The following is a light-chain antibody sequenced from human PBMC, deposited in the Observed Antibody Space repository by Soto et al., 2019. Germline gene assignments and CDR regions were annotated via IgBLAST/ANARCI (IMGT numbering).Light chain of an antibody. Sequence: QSALTQPASVSGSPGQSITISCTGSSSALGSYRLVSWYQHHPGKVPKLIIYEGSKRPSGVSNRFSGSEPGNTASLTISGLQAEDEADYYCCSSAPSRTIVFGTGTKLTVL. V-gene: IGLV2-23*01. CDR3: CSSAPSRTIV. J-gene: IGLJ1*01. CDR1: SSALGSYRL. CDR2: EGS.